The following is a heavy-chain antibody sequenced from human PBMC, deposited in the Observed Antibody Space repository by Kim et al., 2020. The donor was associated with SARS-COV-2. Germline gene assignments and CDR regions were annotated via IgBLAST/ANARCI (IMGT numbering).Heavy chain of an antibody. Sequence: GGSLRLSCAASGFTFSDYYMSWIRQAPGKGLEWVSYISSSGSTIYYADSVKGRFTISRDNAKNSLYLQMNSLRAEDTAVYYCARVTTVVTSWFDPWGQGTLVTVSS. D-gene: IGHD4-17*01. CDR2: ISSSGSTI. V-gene: IGHV3-11*01. CDR1: GFTFSDYY. CDR3: ARVTTVVTSWFDP. J-gene: IGHJ5*02.